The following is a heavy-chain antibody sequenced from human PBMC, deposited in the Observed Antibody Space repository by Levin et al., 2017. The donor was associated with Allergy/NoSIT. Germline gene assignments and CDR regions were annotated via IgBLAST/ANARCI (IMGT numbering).Heavy chain of an antibody. V-gene: IGHV4-4*07. CDR2: IYSSGDT. Sequence: SETLSLTCTVSGGSISSYYWSWIRQPAGKGLEWIGRIYSSGDTNYNPSLKSRVTMSVDTSKNQFSLKLGSVTAADTAVYYCARERKGMITFGGVIVTPKYFDYWGQGTLVTVSS. CDR1: GGSISSYY. CDR3: ARERKGMITFGGVIVTPKYFDY. D-gene: IGHD3-16*02. J-gene: IGHJ4*02.